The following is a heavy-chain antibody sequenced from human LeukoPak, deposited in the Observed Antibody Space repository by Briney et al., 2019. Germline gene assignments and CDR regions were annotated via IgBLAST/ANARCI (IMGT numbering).Heavy chain of an antibody. J-gene: IGHJ5*02. Sequence: GGSLRLSCAASGFTFSSYNMNWVRQAPGKGLEWVSSISPTSSHISYADSVKGRFTISRDNAKNSLYLQMNSLRVEDTAVYYCASTTRPSGPFDPWGQGTLVTVSS. CDR2: ISPTSSHI. V-gene: IGHV3-21*01. CDR3: ASTTRPSGPFDP. D-gene: IGHD1-26*01. CDR1: GFTFSSYN.